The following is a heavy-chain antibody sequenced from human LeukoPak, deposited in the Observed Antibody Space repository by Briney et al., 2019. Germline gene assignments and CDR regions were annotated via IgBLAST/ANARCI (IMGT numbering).Heavy chain of an antibody. J-gene: IGHJ6*02. V-gene: IGHV4-59*08. Sequence: SETLSLTCTVSGGSISSYYWSWLRQPPGKGLEWIGYIYYSGSTNYNPSLTSRVTISVDTSKTQFSLKLSSVTAADTAVYTCARAPYGDYGDYYGMDVWGQGTTVTVSS. CDR1: GGSISSYY. CDR2: IYYSGST. CDR3: ARAPYGDYGDYYGMDV. D-gene: IGHD4-17*01.